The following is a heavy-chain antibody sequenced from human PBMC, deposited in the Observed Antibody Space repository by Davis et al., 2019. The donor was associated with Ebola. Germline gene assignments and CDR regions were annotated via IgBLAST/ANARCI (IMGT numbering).Heavy chain of an antibody. V-gene: IGHV1-69*13. Sequence: SVKVSCKASGGTFSSYAISWVRQAPGQGLEWMGGIIPIFGTANYAQKFQGRVTITADESTSTAYMELSSLRSEDTAVYYCARGFMCSSTSCRWKGAFDIWGQGTMVTVSS. J-gene: IGHJ3*02. CDR1: GGTFSSYA. CDR3: ARGFMCSSTSCRWKGAFDI. D-gene: IGHD2-2*01. CDR2: IIPIFGTA.